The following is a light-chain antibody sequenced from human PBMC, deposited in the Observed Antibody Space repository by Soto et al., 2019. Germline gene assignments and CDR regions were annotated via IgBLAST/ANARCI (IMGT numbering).Light chain of an antibody. CDR3: QSYDSSLSGSV. Sequence: QSVLAQPPSVSGAPGQRVTISCTGSSSNIGAGYDVHWYKQVPGAAPRLFIFANTNRPSGVPDRISGSKTGTSAYLAISGLQAEDEADYYCQSYDSSLSGSVFGGGTKLTVL. J-gene: IGLJ2*01. CDR2: ANT. V-gene: IGLV1-40*01. CDR1: SSNIGAGYD.